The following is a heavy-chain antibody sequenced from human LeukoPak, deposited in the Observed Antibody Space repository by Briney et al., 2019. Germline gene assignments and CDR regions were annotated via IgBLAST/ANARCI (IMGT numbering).Heavy chain of an antibody. CDR3: AKDPYSSSWNNWFDP. Sequence: GGSLRLSCAASGFTFSSYAMSWVRQAPGKGLEWVSAISGSGGSTYYADSVEGRFTISRDNSKNTLYLQMNSLRAEDTAVYYCAKDPYSSSWNNWFDPWGQGTLVTVSS. D-gene: IGHD6-13*01. V-gene: IGHV3-23*01. CDR1: GFTFSSYA. J-gene: IGHJ5*02. CDR2: ISGSGGST.